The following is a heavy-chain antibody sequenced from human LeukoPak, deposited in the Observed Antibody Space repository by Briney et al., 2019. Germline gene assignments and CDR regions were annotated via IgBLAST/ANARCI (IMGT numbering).Heavy chain of an antibody. CDR3: ARGGATMDPFDY. D-gene: IGHD1-26*01. CDR1: GGTFSSYA. V-gene: IGHV1-69*04. Sequence: SVKVSCKASGGTFSSYAISWVRQAPGQGLEWMGRIIPILGIANYAQKFQGRVTITADKSTSTAYMELSSLRSEDTAVYYCARGGATMDPFDYWGQGTLVTVSS. CDR2: IIPILGIA. J-gene: IGHJ4*02.